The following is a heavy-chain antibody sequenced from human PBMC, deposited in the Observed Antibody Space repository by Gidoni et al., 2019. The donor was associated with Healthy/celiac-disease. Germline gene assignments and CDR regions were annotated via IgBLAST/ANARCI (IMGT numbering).Heavy chain of an antibody. CDR1: GGSISSYY. V-gene: IGHV4-59*01. CDR3: ARASHVDTAMVTVD. J-gene: IGHJ4*02. D-gene: IGHD5-18*01. Sequence: QVQLQESGPGLVKPSETLSLTCTAPGGSISSYYWSWIRQPPGKGLAWIGYIYYSGSTNYNPSLKSRVTISVDTSKNQFSLKLSSVTAADTAVYYCARASHVDTAMVTVDWGQGTLVTVSS. CDR2: IYYSGST.